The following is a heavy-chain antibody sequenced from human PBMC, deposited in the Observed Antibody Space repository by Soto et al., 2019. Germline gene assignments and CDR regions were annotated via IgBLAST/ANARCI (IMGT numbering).Heavy chain of an antibody. D-gene: IGHD2-15*01. CDR1: GYTFTSYG. V-gene: IGHV1-18*01. J-gene: IGHJ5*02. Sequence: QVQLVQSGAEVKKPGASVKVSCKASGYTFTSYGISWVRQAPGQGLEWMGWISAYNGNTNYAQKLQGRVTMTTDTSTSTAYMELRSLRSDDTAVYYCATCGVYCSGGSCFPNWFDPWCQGTLVTVSS. CDR2: ISAYNGNT. CDR3: ATCGVYCSGGSCFPNWFDP.